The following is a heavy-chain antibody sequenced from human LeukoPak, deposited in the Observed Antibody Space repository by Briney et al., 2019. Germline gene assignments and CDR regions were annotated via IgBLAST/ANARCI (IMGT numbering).Heavy chain of an antibody. Sequence: PGGSLRLSCAASGFTFSSYSMNWVRQAPGKGLEWVSSISSSSSYIYYADSVKSRFTISRDNAKNSLYLQMNSLRAEDTAVYYCARDRGDSYGSTTYYFDYWGQGTLVTVSS. D-gene: IGHD5-18*01. V-gene: IGHV3-21*01. J-gene: IGHJ4*02. CDR2: ISSSSSYI. CDR3: ARDRGDSYGSTTYYFDY. CDR1: GFTFSSYS.